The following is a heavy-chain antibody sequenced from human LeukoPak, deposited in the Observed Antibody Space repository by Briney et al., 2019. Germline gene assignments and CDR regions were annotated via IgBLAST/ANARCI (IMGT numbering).Heavy chain of an antibody. CDR2: IYTSGST. CDR1: GGSISSGSYY. V-gene: IGHV4-61*02. D-gene: IGHD2-2*01. Sequence: PSQTLSLTCTVSGGSISSGSYYWSWIRQPAGKGLEWIGRIYTSGSTNYNPSLKSRVTISVDTSKNQFSLKLSSVTAADTAVYYCARDLVVVVPAARGPYYHMDVWGKGTTVTVSS. J-gene: IGHJ6*03. CDR3: ARDLVVVVPAARGPYYHMDV.